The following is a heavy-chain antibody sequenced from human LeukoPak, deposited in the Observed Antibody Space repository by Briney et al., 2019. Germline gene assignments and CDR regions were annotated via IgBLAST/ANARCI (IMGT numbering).Heavy chain of an antibody. CDR2: IYYSGST. V-gene: IGHV4-39*01. CDR1: GGSISSSSYY. CDR3: ARAVAGEFDY. J-gene: IGHJ4*02. Sequence: SETLSLTCTVSGGSISSSSYYWGWIRQPPGKGLEWIGSIYYSGSTYYNPSLKSRVTISVDTSKNQFSLKLSSVTAADTAVYYCARAVAGEFDYWGQGTLVTVSS. D-gene: IGHD6-19*01.